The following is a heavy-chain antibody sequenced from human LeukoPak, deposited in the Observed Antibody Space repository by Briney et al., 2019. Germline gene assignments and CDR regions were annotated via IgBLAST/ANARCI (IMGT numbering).Heavy chain of an antibody. Sequence: XSXXHXVRQVPGXGLXWVSRINDDETSTTYAESVKGRFTISRDNAKXTLFLQMNSLRAEDTAVYYXXXXXGXXXXFDYWGXGXLVTVSS. CDR3: XXXXGXXXXFDY. J-gene: IGHJ4*02. CDR2: INDDETST. CDR1: XSX. V-gene: IGHV3-74*01.